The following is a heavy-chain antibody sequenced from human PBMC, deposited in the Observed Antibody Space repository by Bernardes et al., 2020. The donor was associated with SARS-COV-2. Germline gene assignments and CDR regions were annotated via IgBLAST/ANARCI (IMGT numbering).Heavy chain of an antibody. CDR3: SKNAKYSSSSMEV. J-gene: IGHJ6*02. Sequence: GGSLRLSCVASVFTFSKNAMTWVRQVPGKGLEWVSAISAIGGSTYYAESVKGRFTISRDNSRNTLYLEMNSLRAEDTAVYYCSKNAKYSSSSMEVWGQGTTVTVS. CDR1: VFTFSKNA. V-gene: IGHV3-23*01. CDR2: ISAIGGST. D-gene: IGHD6-6*01.